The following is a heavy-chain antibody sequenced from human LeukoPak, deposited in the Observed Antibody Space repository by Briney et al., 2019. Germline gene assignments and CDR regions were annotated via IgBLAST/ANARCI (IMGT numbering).Heavy chain of an antibody. Sequence: QTGGSLRLSCAAAGFTFSSHSMNWVRQAPGKGLEWVSYIDTSHEKKYYTDSAKGRFTISRDNAKNSLFLQMYSLRAEDTAVYYCAKDFPDGSRNWGFDYWGQGSLVTVSS. CDR1: GFTFSSHS. D-gene: IGHD3-10*01. J-gene: IGHJ4*02. CDR2: IDTSHEKK. V-gene: IGHV3-48*04. CDR3: AKDFPDGSRNWGFDY.